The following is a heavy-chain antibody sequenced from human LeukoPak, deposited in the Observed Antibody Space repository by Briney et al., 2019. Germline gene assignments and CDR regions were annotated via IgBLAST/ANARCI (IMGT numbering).Heavy chain of an antibody. J-gene: IGHJ4*02. Sequence: SETLSLTCAVYGGSFSGYYWSWIRQPPGKGLEWIGEINHSGSTNYNPSLKSRVTISVDTSKNQFSLKLSSVTAADTAVYYCARGSGLLEWLLLWGQGTLVTVSS. CDR2: INHSGST. V-gene: IGHV4-34*01. CDR1: GGSFSGYY. CDR3: ARGSGLLEWLLL. D-gene: IGHD3-3*01.